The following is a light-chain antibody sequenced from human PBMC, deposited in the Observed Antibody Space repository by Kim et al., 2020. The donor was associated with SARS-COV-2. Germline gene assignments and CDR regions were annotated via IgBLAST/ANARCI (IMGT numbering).Light chain of an antibody. Sequence: LPPGERATLSCRACQRFTSSLAGYQQKPGQAPRLLIYDASNSATGIPARFSGSGSGTDFTLTISSLEPEDFAVYYCQQRSNWPTFGQGTKVDIK. V-gene: IGKV3-11*01. CDR1: QRFTSS. CDR3: QQRSNWPT. CDR2: DAS. J-gene: IGKJ1*01.